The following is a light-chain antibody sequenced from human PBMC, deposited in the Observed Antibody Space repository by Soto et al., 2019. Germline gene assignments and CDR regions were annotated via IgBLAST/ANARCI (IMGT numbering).Light chain of an antibody. J-gene: IGLJ3*02. CDR3: SSYAASNNFYFV. Sequence: QSALTQPPSASGSPGQSVTISCTGTSSDVGGYNYVSWYQQYPGRAPQLMIYDVTKRPSGVPDRFSGSKSGNTASLTVSGLQAENEADYYCSSYAASNNFYFVFGGGTKLTVL. CDR2: DVT. V-gene: IGLV2-8*01. CDR1: SSDVGGYNY.